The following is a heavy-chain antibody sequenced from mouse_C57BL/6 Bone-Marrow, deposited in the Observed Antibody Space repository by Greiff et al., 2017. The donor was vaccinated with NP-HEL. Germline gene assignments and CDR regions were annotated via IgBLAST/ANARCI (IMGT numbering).Heavy chain of an antibody. Sequence: QVQLQQSGAELMRPGASVKLSCKATGYTFTGYWIEWVKQRPGHGLEWIGEILPGSGCTNYNEKFKGKATLTADTSSNTAYMQLSSLTTEDSADYSVACKGRASRGYWYFDVWGTGTTVTVSS. CDR2: ILPGSGCT. D-gene: IGHD3-3*01. CDR1: GYTFTGYW. CDR3: ACKGRASRGYWYFDV. J-gene: IGHJ1*03. V-gene: IGHV1-9*01.